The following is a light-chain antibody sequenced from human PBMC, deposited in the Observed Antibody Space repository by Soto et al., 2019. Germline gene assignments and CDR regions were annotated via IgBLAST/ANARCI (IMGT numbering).Light chain of an antibody. CDR2: GAS. V-gene: IGKV3-15*01. Sequence: IVMTQSPATLSVSPGERATLSCRASRSVSSNLAWYQQKPGQAPRLLMYGASTRATGIPARFSGSGSGTEFTLTISSLQSEDFAVYYRQQYNNWPPYTFGQGTKLEIK. J-gene: IGKJ2*01. CDR3: QQYNNWPPYT. CDR1: RSVSSN.